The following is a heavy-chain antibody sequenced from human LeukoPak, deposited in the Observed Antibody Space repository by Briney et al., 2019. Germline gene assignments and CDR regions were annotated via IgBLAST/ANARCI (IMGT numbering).Heavy chain of an antibody. Sequence: SETLSLTCTVSGGSISSSSYYWGWIRQPPGKELELIGSIYYSGSTYYNPSLKSRVTISVDTSKNQFSLQLNSVTPEDTAVYYCARGVAAAGYDYWGQGTLVTVSS. V-gene: IGHV4-39*01. CDR2: IYYSGST. CDR1: GGSISSSSYY. CDR3: ARGVAAAGYDY. J-gene: IGHJ4*02. D-gene: IGHD6-13*01.